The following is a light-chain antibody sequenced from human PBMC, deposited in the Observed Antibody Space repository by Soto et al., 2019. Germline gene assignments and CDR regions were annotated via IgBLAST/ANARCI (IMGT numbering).Light chain of an antibody. CDR2: DVT. V-gene: IGLV2-14*01. CDR1: SSDVGRYDY. CDR3: SSYRSSNTVL. Sequence: QSVLTQPASVSGSPGQSITISCTGTSSDVGRYDYVSWYQQYPGKAPRVMIYDVTNRPSGVSDRFSGSKSGNTASLTISGLQAEDEADYYCSSYRSSNTVLFGGGTKLTVL. J-gene: IGLJ2*01.